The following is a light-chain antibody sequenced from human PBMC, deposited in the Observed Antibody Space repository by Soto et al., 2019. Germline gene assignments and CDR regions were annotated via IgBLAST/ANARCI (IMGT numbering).Light chain of an antibody. J-gene: IGLJ3*02. Sequence: QSVLTQPPSVSGAPGQRVTISCTGNSSNIGAGFDVHWYLQLPGTAPRLLIYGNANRPSGVPDRFSGSKSGTSASLAINGRQAEDEADYYCQSYDSSLGGSGVFGGGTKVTVL. CDR2: GNA. CDR3: QSYDSSLGGSGV. CDR1: SSNIGAGFD. V-gene: IGLV1-40*01.